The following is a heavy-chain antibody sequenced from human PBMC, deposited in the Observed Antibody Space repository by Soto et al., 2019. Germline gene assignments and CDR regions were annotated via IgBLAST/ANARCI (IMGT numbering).Heavy chain of an antibody. J-gene: IGHJ4*02. V-gene: IGHV3-30*18. CDR1: GFTFSSYG. D-gene: IGHD3-10*01. CDR3: AKDQERYYGSGSYASNPNY. CDR2: ISYDGSNK. Sequence: GGSLRLSCAASGFTFSSYGMHWVRQAPGKGLEWVAVISYDGSNKYYADSVKGRFTISRDNSKNTLYLQMNSLRAEDTAVYYCAKDQERYYGSGSYASNPNYWGQGTLVTVSS.